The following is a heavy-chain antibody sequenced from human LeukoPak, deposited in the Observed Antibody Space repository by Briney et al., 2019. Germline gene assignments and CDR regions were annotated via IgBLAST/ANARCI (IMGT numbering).Heavy chain of an antibody. V-gene: IGHV3-21*01. CDR2: INSSSSDK. Sequence: GGSLRLSCAASGFTFSSYSLNWVRQAPGKGLAWVSSINSSSSDKYYAHSLKGPFTITRDNVKNSLYLQMNSLRAEDTAVYFCARGIAAAVCFVYWGQGTLVTVSS. D-gene: IGHD6-13*01. CDR3: ARGIAAAVCFVY. CDR1: GFTFSSYS. J-gene: IGHJ4*02.